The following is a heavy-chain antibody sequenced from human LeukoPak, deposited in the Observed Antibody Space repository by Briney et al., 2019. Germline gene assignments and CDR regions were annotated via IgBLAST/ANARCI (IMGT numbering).Heavy chain of an antibody. J-gene: IGHJ4*02. CDR1: GFTFSSYG. CDR3: AEDVGMIGYCSGGSCYAIDY. CDR2: ISYGGSNK. D-gene: IGHD2-15*01. V-gene: IGHV3-30*18. Sequence: PGRSLILSCAASGFTFSSYGMHWVRQAPGKGLEWVAVISYGGSNKFYADSVKGRFTISRDNSKNTLYLQMNSLRAEDTAVYYCAEDVGMIGYCSGGSCYAIDYWGQGTLVTVSS.